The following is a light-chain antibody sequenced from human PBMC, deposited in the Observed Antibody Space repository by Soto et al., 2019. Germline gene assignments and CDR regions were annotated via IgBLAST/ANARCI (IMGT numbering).Light chain of an antibody. CDR1: QSVSSSY. CDR2: GAS. J-gene: IGKJ5*01. V-gene: IGKV3-20*01. Sequence: EIVLTQSPGTLSLSPGERATLSFGAIQSVSSSYLAWYQQKPGQAPRLLIYGASSRATGIPDRFSGSGSGTDFTLTISRLEPEDFAVYYCQQYGSSPPITFGQGTRLEI. CDR3: QQYGSSPPIT.